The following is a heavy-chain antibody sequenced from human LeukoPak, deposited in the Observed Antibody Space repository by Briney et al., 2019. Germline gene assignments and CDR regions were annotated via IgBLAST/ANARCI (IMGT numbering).Heavy chain of an antibody. J-gene: IGHJ6*03. CDR2: IYYSGST. D-gene: IGHD3-10*01. V-gene: IGHV4-59*01. CDR1: GGSISSDY. CDR3: ARVRITMVRGVIDYYYYYYMDV. Sequence: SETLSLTCIVSGGSISSDYWSWIRQPPGKGLEWIGYIYYSGSTNYNPSLKSRVTISVDTSKNRFSLKLSSVTAADTAVYYCARVRITMVRGVIDYYYYYYMDVWGNGTTVTVSS.